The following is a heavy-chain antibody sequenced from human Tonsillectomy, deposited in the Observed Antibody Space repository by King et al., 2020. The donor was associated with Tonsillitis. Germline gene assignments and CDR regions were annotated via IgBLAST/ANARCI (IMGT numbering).Heavy chain of an antibody. CDR3: AREDYDFWGGYSWRQSGKNDAFDI. D-gene: IGHD3-3*01. CDR1: GGTFSSYA. V-gene: IGHV1-69*01. Sequence: QLVQSGAEVKKPGSSVKVSCKASGGTFSSYAISWVRQAPGQGLEWMGGIIPIFGTANYAQKFQGRVTITADESTSTAYMELSSLRSEDTAVYYCAREDYDFWGGYSWRQSGKNDAFDIWGQGTMVTVSS. CDR2: IIPIFGTA. J-gene: IGHJ3*02.